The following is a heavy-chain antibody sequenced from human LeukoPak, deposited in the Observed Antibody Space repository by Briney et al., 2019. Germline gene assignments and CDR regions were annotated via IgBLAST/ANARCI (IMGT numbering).Heavy chain of an antibody. CDR3: ASEDRIAVY. CDR2: ICYSGST. Sequence: SETLSLTCTVSGGSISSYYWNWIRQPPGKGLEWIGFICYSGSTNYNPSLKNRVTISVDTSKNQFSLKLTSVTAADTAVYYCASEDRIAVYWGQGTLVTVSS. D-gene: IGHD6-19*01. CDR1: GGSISSYY. J-gene: IGHJ4*02. V-gene: IGHV4-59*01.